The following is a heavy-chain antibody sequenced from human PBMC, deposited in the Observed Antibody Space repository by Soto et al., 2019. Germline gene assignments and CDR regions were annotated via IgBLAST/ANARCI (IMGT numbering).Heavy chain of an antibody. D-gene: IGHD1-20*01. CDR2: ISTYNGNT. CDR3: ARDLRITGTTNWFDP. J-gene: IGHJ5*02. Sequence: ASVKVSCKAAGYIFTTYGISWVRQAPGQGLEWMGWISTYNGNTNYAQKLQGRVTMTTDTSTSTAYMELRSLRSDDTAVYYCARDLRITGTTNWFDPWGQGTLVTVSS. CDR1: GYIFTTYG. V-gene: IGHV1-18*01.